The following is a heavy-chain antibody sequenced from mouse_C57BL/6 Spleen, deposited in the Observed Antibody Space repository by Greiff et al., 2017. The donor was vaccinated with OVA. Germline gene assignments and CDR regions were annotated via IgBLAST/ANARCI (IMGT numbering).Heavy chain of an antibody. CDR2: INPSTGGT. V-gene: IGHV1-42*01. Sequence: VQLQQSGPELVKPGASVKISCKASGYSFTGYYMNWVKQSPEKSLEWIGEINPSTGGTTYNQKFKAKATLTVDKSSSTAYMQLKSLTSEDSAVYYCAREGTGNFDYWGQGTTLTVSS. D-gene: IGHD4-1*01. J-gene: IGHJ2*01. CDR1: GYSFTGYY. CDR3: AREGTGNFDY.